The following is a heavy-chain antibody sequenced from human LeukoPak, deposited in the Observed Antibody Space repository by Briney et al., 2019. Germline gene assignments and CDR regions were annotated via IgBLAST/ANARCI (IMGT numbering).Heavy chain of an antibody. J-gene: IGHJ3*02. CDR3: AKAGYSYGYHPGAFDI. Sequence: ASVKVSCKASGYTFTSYDIHWVRQATGQGLEWMGWMNPNSGNTGYAQKFQGRVTMTRNTSISTAYMELSSLRSEDTAVYYCAKAGYSYGYHPGAFDIWGQGTMVTVSS. CDR2: MNPNSGNT. V-gene: IGHV1-8*01. CDR1: GYTFTSYD. D-gene: IGHD5-18*01.